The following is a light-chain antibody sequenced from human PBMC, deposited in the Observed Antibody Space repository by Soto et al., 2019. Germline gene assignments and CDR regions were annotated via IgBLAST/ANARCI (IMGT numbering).Light chain of an antibody. CDR1: SSDVGGYNY. J-gene: IGLJ2*01. CDR3: SSYTTSSTLI. CDR2: DVS. Sequence: QSVLTQPASVSGSPGQSITISCTGTSSDVGGYNYVSWYQQHPGTAPKLMIYDVSNRPSGVSNRFSGSKSGNTDSLTISGLQAEDEAYYYCSSYTTSSTLIFGGGTKVTVL. V-gene: IGLV2-14*01.